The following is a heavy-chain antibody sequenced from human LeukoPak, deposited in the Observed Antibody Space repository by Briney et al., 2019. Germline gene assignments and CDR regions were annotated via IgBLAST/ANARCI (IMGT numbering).Heavy chain of an antibody. CDR2: ISPYNGET. J-gene: IGHJ5*02. Sequence: GASVKVSCKPSGYSFTTYGITWVRQAPGQGLEWMGWISPYNGETNYAEKFQGRVTMTTDTSTSTAYMELRSLRSDDTAVYYCARDFYTSGSGWFDPWGQGTLVTVSS. CDR1: GYSFTTYG. CDR3: ARDFYTSGSGWFDP. V-gene: IGHV1-18*01. D-gene: IGHD6-19*01.